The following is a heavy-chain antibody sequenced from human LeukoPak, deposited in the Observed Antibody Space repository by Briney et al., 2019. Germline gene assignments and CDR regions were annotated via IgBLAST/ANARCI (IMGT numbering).Heavy chain of an antibody. J-gene: IGHJ4*02. V-gene: IGHV3-48*03. Sequence: PGRSLRLSCAASGFTFSNYEMNWVRQAPGRGLEWVSYISSSGLTMYYADSVKGRFIISRDNAKNSLYLQMNSLRAEDTAVYYCARRTTGDDYWGQGTLVTVSS. CDR1: GFTFSNYE. D-gene: IGHD4-17*01. CDR2: ISSSGLTM. CDR3: ARRTTGDDY.